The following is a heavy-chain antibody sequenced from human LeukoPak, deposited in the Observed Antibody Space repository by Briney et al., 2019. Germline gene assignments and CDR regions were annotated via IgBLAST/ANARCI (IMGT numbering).Heavy chain of an antibody. D-gene: IGHD3-3*01. V-gene: IGHV4-39*01. CDR1: GGSISSSSYY. Sequence: ASETLSLTCTVSGGSISSSSYYWGWIHQPPWKGLEWIGSIYYSGSTYYNPSLKSRVTISVDTSKNQFSLKLSSVTAADTAVYYCARIDFWSGYYLDYWGQGTLVTVSS. J-gene: IGHJ4*02. CDR2: IYYSGST. CDR3: ARIDFWSGYYLDY.